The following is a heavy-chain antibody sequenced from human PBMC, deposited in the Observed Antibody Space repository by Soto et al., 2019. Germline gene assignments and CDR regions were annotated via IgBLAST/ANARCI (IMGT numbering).Heavy chain of an antibody. V-gene: IGHV3-30*18. J-gene: IGHJ6*02. CDR2: ISFDGNYK. D-gene: IGHD7-27*01. CDR3: AKGVEVNWGFYYGMDV. Sequence: QVQLVESGGGVVQPGSSLRLSCVASGFMFSDYGMHWVRQTPGRGLEWVAVISFDGNYKYYAKSVKGRFTFARDNSKNTLSLQMNSLRVEDTAVYYCAKGVEVNWGFYYGMDVWGQGTTVTVSS. CDR1: GFMFSDYG.